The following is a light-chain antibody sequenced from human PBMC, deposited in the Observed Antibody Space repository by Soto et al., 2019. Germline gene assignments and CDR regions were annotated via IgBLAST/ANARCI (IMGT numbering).Light chain of an antibody. V-gene: IGLV2-11*01. J-gene: IGLJ2*01. Sequence: QSVLTQPRSVSGSPGQSVTISCTGTSSDVGGYNHVSWYQQQPGKAPKLMIYDVSKRPSGVPDRFSGSKSGNTASLTISGLQAEDEADYYCCSYAGSYTRVFGGGTKLTVL. CDR2: DVS. CDR1: SSDVGGYNH. CDR3: CSYAGSYTRV.